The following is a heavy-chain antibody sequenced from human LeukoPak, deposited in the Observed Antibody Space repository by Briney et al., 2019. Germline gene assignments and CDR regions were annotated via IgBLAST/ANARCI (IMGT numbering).Heavy chain of an antibody. D-gene: IGHD6-13*01. V-gene: IGHV3-23*01. CDR2: ISGSGGST. CDR3: ARAGYSSSWYPSYYYYMDV. CDR1: GFTFSSYA. J-gene: IGHJ6*03. Sequence: GGSLRLSCAASGFTFSSYAMSWVRQAPGKGLEWVSAISGSGGSTYYADSVKGRFTISRDNSKNTLYLQMNSLRAEDTAVYYCARAGYSSSWYPSYYYYMDVWGKGTTVTVSS.